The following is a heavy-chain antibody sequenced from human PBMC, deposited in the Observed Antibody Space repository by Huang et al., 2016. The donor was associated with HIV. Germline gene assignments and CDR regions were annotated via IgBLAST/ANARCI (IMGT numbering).Heavy chain of an antibody. V-gene: IGHV3-74*01. CDR2: INSDGSSS. J-gene: IGHJ4*02. D-gene: IGHD3-22*01. Sequence: EVQLVESGGGLVQPGGSLRLSCAASGFTFSSSWMHWVRQAPGKGLVWVSRINSDGSSSGYADSVKGRFTISRDNAKNTLYLQRNSLRAEDTAVYYCVRDPRIQSWLNYFDYWGQGTLVSVSS. CDR3: VRDPRIQSWLNYFDY. CDR1: GFTFSSSW.